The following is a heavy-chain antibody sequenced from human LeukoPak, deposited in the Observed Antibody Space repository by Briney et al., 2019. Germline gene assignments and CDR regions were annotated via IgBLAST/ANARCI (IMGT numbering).Heavy chain of an antibody. CDR2: IYTSGST. J-gene: IGHJ6*04. D-gene: IGHD3-3*01. Sequence: PSETLSLTCTVSGGSIISDNYYWSWIGQPAGKALAWIGRIYTSGSTNYNPSLKSRVTISVDTSKNQFSLKLSSVTAADTAVYYCARMGRDGVADVWGKGTTVTVSS. V-gene: IGHV4-61*02. CDR3: ARMGRDGVADV. CDR1: GGSIISDNYY.